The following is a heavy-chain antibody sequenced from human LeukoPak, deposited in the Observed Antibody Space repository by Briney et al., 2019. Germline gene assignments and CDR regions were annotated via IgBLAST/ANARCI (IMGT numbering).Heavy chain of an antibody. Sequence: PGGSLRLSCAAARFTFSNYAMSWVRQAPGKGLEWVSVISKSGGDTFYADSVKGRFTISRDDSKNTLYLQMNSLRAEDTAVYYCAREGISRKMDLDYWGQGTLVTVSS. CDR3: AREGISRKMDLDY. CDR2: ISKSGGDT. J-gene: IGHJ4*02. D-gene: IGHD2/OR15-2a*01. V-gene: IGHV3-23*01. CDR1: RFTFSNYA.